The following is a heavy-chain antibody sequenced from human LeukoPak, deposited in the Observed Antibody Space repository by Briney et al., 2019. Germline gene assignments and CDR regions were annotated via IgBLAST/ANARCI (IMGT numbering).Heavy chain of an antibody. Sequence: PSETLSLTCTVSGGSISSYYWSWIRQPPGKGLEWIGYIYYSGSTNYNPSLKSRVTISVDTSKNQFSLKLSSVTAADTAVYYCAREVHYYDFWSGYYRSYWYFDLWAVAPWSLSPQ. CDR1: GGSISSYY. V-gene: IGHV4-59*01. CDR3: AREVHYYDFWSGYYRSYWYFDL. D-gene: IGHD3-3*01. J-gene: IGHJ2*01. CDR2: IYYSGST.